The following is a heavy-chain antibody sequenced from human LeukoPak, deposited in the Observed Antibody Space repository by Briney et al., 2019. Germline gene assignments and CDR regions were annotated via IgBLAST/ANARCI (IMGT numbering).Heavy chain of an antibody. J-gene: IGHJ4*02. CDR1: GFTFSSYA. V-gene: IGHV3-23*01. D-gene: IGHD3-9*01. Sequence: GGSLRLSCAASGFTFSSYAMSWLPQAPGKGREWVSAISGSGGSTYYADSVKGRFTISRDNSKNTLYLQMNSLRAEDTAVYYCAKAEGVYYDILTGYSYYFDYWGQGTLVTVSS. CDR2: ISGSGGST. CDR3: AKAEGVYYDILTGYSYYFDY.